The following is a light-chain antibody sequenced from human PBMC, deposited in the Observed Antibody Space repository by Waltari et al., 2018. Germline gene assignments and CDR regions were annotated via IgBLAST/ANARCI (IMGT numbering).Light chain of an antibody. V-gene: IGKV2-30*02. Sequence: DVVMTPSPLSLPVTLGQPASISCRSSQSLVHSDGNTYLNWFHQRPGQSPRRLIYKVSNRDSGVPDRFSGSGSGTDFTLKISRVEAEDVGFYYCMQGTHWWTFGQGTKVEIK. CDR2: KVS. CDR1: QSLVHSDGNTY. J-gene: IGKJ1*01. CDR3: MQGTHWWT.